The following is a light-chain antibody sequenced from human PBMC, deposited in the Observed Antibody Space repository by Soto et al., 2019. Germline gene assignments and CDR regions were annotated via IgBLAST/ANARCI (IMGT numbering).Light chain of an antibody. V-gene: IGLV1-40*01. CDR3: QSYDSSLAGFV. Sequence: QAVVTQPPSVSWAPGQRVTISCTGSSSNIGARFDVHWYRHLPGTAPKLLISVNTNGPSGVADRFSGSKSGTSASLAIAGLRAEDEADYYCQSYDSSLAGFVFGTGTKLTVL. J-gene: IGLJ1*01. CDR1: SSNIGARFD. CDR2: VNT.